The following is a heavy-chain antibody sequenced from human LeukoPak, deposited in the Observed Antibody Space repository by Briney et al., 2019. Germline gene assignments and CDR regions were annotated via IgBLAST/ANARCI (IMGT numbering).Heavy chain of an antibody. Sequence: RSSETLSLTCTVSARSTSSSSYYWGWLRQPPGKGLEWIGSIYYSGSTYYNPSLKSRVTISVDTSKNQFSLKLSSVTAADTAVYYCARGGIVATGEYWGQGTLVTVSS. V-gene: IGHV4-39*01. CDR1: ARSTSSSSYY. CDR2: IYYSGST. J-gene: IGHJ4*02. CDR3: ARGGIVATGEY. D-gene: IGHD5-12*01.